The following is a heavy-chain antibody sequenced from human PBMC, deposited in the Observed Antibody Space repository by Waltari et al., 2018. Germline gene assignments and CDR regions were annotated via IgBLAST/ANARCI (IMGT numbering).Heavy chain of an antibody. CDR2: IYYSGST. V-gene: IGHV4-31*03. D-gene: IGHD4-17*01. Sequence: QVQLQESGPGLVKPSQTLSLTCTVSGGSISRGRYYWCSSRQHPGKGLEWIGYIYYSGSTYYNPALKSRVTISVDTSKNQFSLKLSSVTAADTAVYYCARDIVGRDGDYDVAWGQGTLVTVSS. J-gene: IGHJ5*02. CDR1: GGSISRGRYY. CDR3: ARDIVGRDGDYDVA.